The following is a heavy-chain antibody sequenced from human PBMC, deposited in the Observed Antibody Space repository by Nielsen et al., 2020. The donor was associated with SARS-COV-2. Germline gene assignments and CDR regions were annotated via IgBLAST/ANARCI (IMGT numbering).Heavy chain of an antibody. CDR1: GGSISSSSYY. D-gene: IGHD3-22*01. CDR2: IYYSGST. Sequence: SETLSLTCTVSGGSISSSSYYWGWIRQPPGKGLEWIGSIYYSGSTYYNPSLKSRVTISVDTSKNQFSLKLSSVTAADTAVYYCARAGGDDSSGYYPDAFDIWGQGTMVTVSS. J-gene: IGHJ3*02. V-gene: IGHV4-39*01. CDR3: ARAGGDDSSGYYPDAFDI.